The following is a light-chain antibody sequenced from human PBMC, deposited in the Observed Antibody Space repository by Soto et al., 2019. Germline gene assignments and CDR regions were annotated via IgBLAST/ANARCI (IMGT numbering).Light chain of an antibody. CDR1: QSLLHSDGYNY. J-gene: IGKJ4*01. V-gene: IGKV2-28*01. Sequence: EIVMTQSPLSLPVTPGEPASISCRSSQSLLHSDGYNYLAWYLHKPVHSPQLLIDLASSRASGVPDRFSDRGSGTDFTLKISRVVAEDVGVYYFMQALQTPTFGGGTKVEI. CDR2: LAS. CDR3: MQALQTPT.